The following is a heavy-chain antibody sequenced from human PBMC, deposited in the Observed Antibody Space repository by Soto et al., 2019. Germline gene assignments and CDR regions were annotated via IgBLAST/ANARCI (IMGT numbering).Heavy chain of an antibody. V-gene: IGHV1-2*02. CDR2: INPNSGGT. D-gene: IGHD6-19*01. Sequence: SXKVSFKASGYTXTGYYMDLVRQAPGQGLEWMGWINPNSGGTNYAQKFQGRVTMTRDTSISTAYMEMSRLRSDDTAVYYCARDLGSGWSFDYWGQGTLGTVSS. J-gene: IGHJ4*02. CDR3: ARDLGSGWSFDY. CDR1: GYTXTGYY.